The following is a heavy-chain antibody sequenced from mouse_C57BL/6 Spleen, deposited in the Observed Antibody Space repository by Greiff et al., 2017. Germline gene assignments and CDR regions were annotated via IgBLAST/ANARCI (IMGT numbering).Heavy chain of an antibody. V-gene: IGHV1-15*01. D-gene: IGHD1-1*01. Sequence: VQLQKSGAELVRPGASVTLSCKASGYTFTDYEMHWVKQTPVHGLEWIGAIDPETGGTAYNQKFKGKAILTADKSSSTAYMELRSLTSEDSAVYYCTRAYYGSSYPYYFDYWGQGTTLTVSS. CDR2: IDPETGGT. CDR3: TRAYYGSSYPYYFDY. J-gene: IGHJ2*01. CDR1: GYTFTDYE.